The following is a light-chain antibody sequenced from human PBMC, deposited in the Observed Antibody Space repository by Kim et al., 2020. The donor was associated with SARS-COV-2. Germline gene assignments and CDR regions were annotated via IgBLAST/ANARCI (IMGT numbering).Light chain of an antibody. CDR3: MQFRQTRVYT. V-gene: IGKV2-28*01. Sequence: DIVMSQSPLSLSVTPGEPASIFCRSSQSLLESNGYNYLDWYLQKPGQSPQLLIYLGSNRASGVPDRFSGPGSGTDFTLKISRVEAEDVGTYYCMQFRQTRVYTFGQGTKLEI. J-gene: IGKJ2*01. CDR1: QSLLESNGYNY. CDR2: LGS.